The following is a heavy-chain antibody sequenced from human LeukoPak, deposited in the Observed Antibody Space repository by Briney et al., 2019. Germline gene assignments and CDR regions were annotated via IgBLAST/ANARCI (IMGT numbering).Heavy chain of an antibody. CDR3: ARGAAAAGWHWFDP. CDR2: ISAYNGNT. D-gene: IGHD6-13*01. Sequence: ASVKVSCKASGYTFTSYGISWVRRAPGQGLEWMGWISAYNGNTNYAQKLQGRVTMTTDTSTSTAYMELRSLRSDDTAVYYCARGAAAAGWHWFDPWGQGTLVTVSS. V-gene: IGHV1-18*01. J-gene: IGHJ5*02. CDR1: GYTFTSYG.